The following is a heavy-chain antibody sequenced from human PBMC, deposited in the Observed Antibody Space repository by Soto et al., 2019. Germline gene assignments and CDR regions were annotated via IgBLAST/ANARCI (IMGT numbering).Heavy chain of an antibody. CDR3: TTTGYSSGWYSNYYYYMDV. D-gene: IGHD6-19*01. Sequence: EVQLVESGGGLVQPGGSLKLSCAASGFTFSGSAVHWVRQASGKGLEWVGRIRSKPNSYETVYAASVKGRFTISRDDSKNTAYLQMNSLKTEDTAVYYCTTTGYSSGWYSNYYYYMDVWGKGTTVTVSS. J-gene: IGHJ6*03. CDR1: GFTFSGSA. CDR2: IRSKPNSYET. V-gene: IGHV3-73*01.